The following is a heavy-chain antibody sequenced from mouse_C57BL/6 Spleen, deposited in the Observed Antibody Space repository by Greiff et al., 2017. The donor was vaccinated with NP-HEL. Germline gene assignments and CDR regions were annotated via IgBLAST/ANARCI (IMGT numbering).Heavy chain of an antibody. CDR2: IDPSDRYT. J-gene: IGHJ1*03. CDR1: GYTFTSYW. CDR3: ARSHYGSSYRYFDV. Sequence: QVQLQQPGAELVKPGASVKLSCKASGYTFTSYWMQWVKQRPGQGLEWIGEIDPSDRYTNYNQKFKGKATLTVDTSSSTAYMQLSSLTSEDSAVYYCARSHYGSSYRYFDVWGTGTTVTVSS. V-gene: IGHV1-50*01. D-gene: IGHD1-1*01.